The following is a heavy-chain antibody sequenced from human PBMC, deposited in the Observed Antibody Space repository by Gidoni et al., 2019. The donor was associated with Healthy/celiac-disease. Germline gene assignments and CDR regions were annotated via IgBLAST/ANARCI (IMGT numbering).Heavy chain of an antibody. CDR2: ISSNGGST. CDR3: AREVVLKSTTHFDY. V-gene: IGHV3-64*01. D-gene: IGHD3-22*01. CDR1: GVTFSSYA. J-gene: IGHJ4*02. Sequence: EVELVESGGGWVQPGGPLRLSCATSGVTFSSYAMHWVRQAPGKGLEYVSAISSNGGSTYYANSVKGRFTISRDNSKNTLYLQMGSLRAEDMSVYYCAREVVLKSTTHFDYWGQGTLVTVSS.